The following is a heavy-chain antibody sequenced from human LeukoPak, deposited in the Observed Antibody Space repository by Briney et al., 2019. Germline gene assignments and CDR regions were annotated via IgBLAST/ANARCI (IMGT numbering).Heavy chain of an antibody. CDR1: GGSFSGYY. J-gene: IGHJ5*02. Sequence: SETLSLTCAVYGGSFSGYYWSWIRQPPGKGLEWIGEINHSGSTNYNPSLKSRVTISVDTSKNQFSLKLSSVTAADTAAYYCARQWLRRFDPWGQGTLVTVSS. D-gene: IGHD5-12*01. V-gene: IGHV4-34*01. CDR3: ARQWLRRFDP. CDR2: INHSGST.